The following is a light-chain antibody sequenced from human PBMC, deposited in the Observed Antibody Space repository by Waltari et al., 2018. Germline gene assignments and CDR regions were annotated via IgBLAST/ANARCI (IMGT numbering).Light chain of an antibody. CDR3: QQYDGSVVT. CDR2: GAS. V-gene: IGKV3-20*01. CDR1: HTVSTIS. J-gene: IGKJ4*01. Sequence: EIVLTQSPGTLSLSPGERAPLSCWGSHTVSTISLSWYQQKPGQAPRRLIYGASNRAPGIPERCSGSGSGTDFTLTISRLEPEDFAVYYCQQYDGSVVTFGGGTKVEIK.